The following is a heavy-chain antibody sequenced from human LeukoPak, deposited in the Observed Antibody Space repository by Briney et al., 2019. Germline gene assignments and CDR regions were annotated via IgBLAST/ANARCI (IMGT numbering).Heavy chain of an antibody. Sequence: PGGSLRLSCAASGFTFSSYGMYWVRQAPGKGLEWVANIKQDGSEKYYVDSVKGRFTISRDNAKNSLYLQMNSLRAEDTAVYYCARVFTTGTTFGYYFDYWGQGTLVTVSS. CDR2: IKQDGSEK. V-gene: IGHV3-7*01. CDR3: ARVFTTGTTFGYYFDY. CDR1: GFTFSSYG. D-gene: IGHD1-1*01. J-gene: IGHJ4*02.